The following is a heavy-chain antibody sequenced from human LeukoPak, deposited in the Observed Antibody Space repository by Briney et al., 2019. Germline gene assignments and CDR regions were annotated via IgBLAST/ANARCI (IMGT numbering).Heavy chain of an antibody. CDR2: ISYDGSNK. CDR1: ESTFSNYG. Sequence: GGSLRLSCVVSESTFSNYGMHWVRQAPGKGLEWVAVISYDGSNKYYADSVKGRFIISRDNSKNTLYLQMNSLRAEDTVVYYTVATRRRANDYWGQGTLVTVSS. D-gene: IGHD5-12*01. V-gene: IGHV3-30*03. CDR3: VATRRRANDY. J-gene: IGHJ4*02.